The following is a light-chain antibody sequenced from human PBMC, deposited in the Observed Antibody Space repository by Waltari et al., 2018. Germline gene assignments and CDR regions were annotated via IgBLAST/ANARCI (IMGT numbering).Light chain of an antibody. Sequence: SSELTQDPAVSVALGQTVRISCQGDSLSRDYARWYQQSPGQAPILVLYGQDNRPSGIPDRFSGSTSGNTASLTITGAQAEDEADYYCLSRDTSSTRLFGGGTRLTV. CDR3: LSRDTSSTRL. V-gene: IGLV3-19*01. CDR2: GQD. CDR1: SLSRDY. J-gene: IGLJ2*01.